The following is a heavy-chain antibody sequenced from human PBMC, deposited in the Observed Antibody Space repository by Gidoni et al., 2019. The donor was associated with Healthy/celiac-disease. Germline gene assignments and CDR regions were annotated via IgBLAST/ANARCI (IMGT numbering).Heavy chain of an antibody. Sequence: EVQLVESGGGLVQPGRSLGLSCAASGFTFDDYAMHWVRHAPGKGLEWVSGISWNSGSIGYADAVKGRFTISRDNAKNSLYLQMNSLRAEDTALYYCAKGSGLYSSSWDEYFQHWGQGTLVTVSS. CDR1: GFTFDDYA. D-gene: IGHD6-13*01. V-gene: IGHV3-9*01. J-gene: IGHJ1*01. CDR2: ISWNSGSI. CDR3: AKGSGLYSSSWDEYFQH.